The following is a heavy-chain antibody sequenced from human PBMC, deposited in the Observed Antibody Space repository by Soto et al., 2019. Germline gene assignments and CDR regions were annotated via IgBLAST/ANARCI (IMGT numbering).Heavy chain of an antibody. Sequence: EVQLLESGGGLVQPGGSLRLSCAASGFTFSSYAMSWVRQAPGKGLEWVSDIRGSGGSTYYADSVKGQFTISRDNSKNTLYLKMKSLRAEDTAVYYCAPRTVATTYYFDYWGQGTLVTVSS. CDR3: APRTVATTYYFDY. CDR1: GFTFSSYA. D-gene: IGHD5-12*01. V-gene: IGHV3-23*01. J-gene: IGHJ4*02. CDR2: IRGSGGST.